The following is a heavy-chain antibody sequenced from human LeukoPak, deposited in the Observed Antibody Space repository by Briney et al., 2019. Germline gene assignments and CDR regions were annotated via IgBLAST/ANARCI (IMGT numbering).Heavy chain of an antibody. CDR3: AKGRSESSGWYPNAFDF. V-gene: IGHV3-23*01. D-gene: IGHD6-19*01. Sequence: GGSLRLSCAASGFTFSTYAMTWVRQAPGKGLEWVSAISGSGATTYYADSVKGRFTISRDNSKNTLYMQMNSLRVEDTAVYYCAKGRSESSGWYPNAFDFWGQGTMVTVSS. CDR1: GFTFSTYA. J-gene: IGHJ3*01. CDR2: ISGSGATT.